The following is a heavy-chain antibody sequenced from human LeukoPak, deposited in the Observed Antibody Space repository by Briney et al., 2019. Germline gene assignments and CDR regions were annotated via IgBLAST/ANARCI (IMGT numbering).Heavy chain of an antibody. CDR1: GFTFSSYW. D-gene: IGHD5-12*01. J-gene: IGHJ4*02. CDR2: ISSSSSTI. Sequence: PGGSLRLSCAASGFTFSSYWMSWVRQAPGKGLEWVSYISSSSSTIYYADSVKGRFTISRDNAKNSLYLQMNSLRAEDTAVYYCARLPGRGYSGYGEEVDYWGQGTLVTVSS. CDR3: ARLPGRGYSGYGEEVDY. V-gene: IGHV3-48*01.